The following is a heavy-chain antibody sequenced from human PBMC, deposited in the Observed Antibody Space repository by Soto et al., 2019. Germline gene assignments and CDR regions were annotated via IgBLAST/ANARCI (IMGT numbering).Heavy chain of an antibody. J-gene: IGHJ4*02. V-gene: IGHV3-53*01. CDR1: GFTVISNY. CDR3: EKGDYYDSQFDY. Sequence: GGSLRLSCAASGFTVISNYVNWVRQAPGKGLEWVSVIYSGGAAHYAASVKGRFTISRDSSKSTVYLQMNSLTAEDTAVYFCEKGDYYDSQFDYWGQGTPVTVSS. CDR2: IYSGGAA. D-gene: IGHD3-22*01.